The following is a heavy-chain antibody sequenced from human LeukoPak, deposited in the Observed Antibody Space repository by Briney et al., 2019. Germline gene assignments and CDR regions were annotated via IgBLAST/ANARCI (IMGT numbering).Heavy chain of an antibody. V-gene: IGHV3-23*01. CDR1: GFTFSSYA. J-gene: IGHJ4*02. CDR3: ARTFASTIGGFDY. D-gene: IGHD3-16*01. Sequence: GGSLRLSCAASGFTFSSYAMSWVRQAPGKGLEWVSAISGSGGSTYYTDSAKGRFTISRDNAKNSLYLQMNSLRAEDTAVYYCARTFASTIGGFDYWGQGTLVTVSS. CDR2: ISGSGGST.